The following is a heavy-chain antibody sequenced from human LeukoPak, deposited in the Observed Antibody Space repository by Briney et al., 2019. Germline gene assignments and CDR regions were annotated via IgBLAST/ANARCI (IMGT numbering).Heavy chain of an antibody. CDR1: GFTFSSYW. CDR3: ARGGSYYGSGSYAVDI. J-gene: IGHJ3*02. Sequence: GGSLRLSCAASGFTFSSYWMHWVRQAPGKGLVWVSRINSDGSSTSYADSVKGRFTISRDNAKNTLYLQMNSRRAEDTAVYYCARGGSYYGSGSYAVDIWGQGTMVTVSS. CDR2: INSDGSST. V-gene: IGHV3-74*01. D-gene: IGHD3-10*01.